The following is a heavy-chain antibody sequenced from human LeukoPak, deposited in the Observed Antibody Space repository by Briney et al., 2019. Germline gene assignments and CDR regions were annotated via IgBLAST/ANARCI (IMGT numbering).Heavy chain of an antibody. Sequence: SETLSLTCTVSGGSISSYYWSWIRQPPGKGLEWIGYIYTSGSTNYNPSLKSRVTISVDTSKNQFSLKLSSVTAADTAVYYCARQTRGGSGYCCWFDPWGQGTLVTVSS. D-gene: IGHD3-22*01. V-gene: IGHV4-4*09. CDR2: IYTSGST. CDR3: ARQTRGGSGYCCWFDP. CDR1: GGSISSYY. J-gene: IGHJ5*02.